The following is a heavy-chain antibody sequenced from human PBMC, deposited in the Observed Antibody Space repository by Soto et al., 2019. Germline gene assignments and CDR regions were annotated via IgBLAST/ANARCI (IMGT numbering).Heavy chain of an antibody. D-gene: IGHD2-21*02. Sequence: SETLSLTCTVSGGSISSSSYYWGWIRQPPGKGLEWIGTIYYSGNTYYNPSLKSRVTISVDTSKKQFSLKLSSVTAADTAVYYCAAIYCGGNCYAGYFDCWGQGTLVTVSS. CDR3: AAIYCGGNCYAGYFDC. J-gene: IGHJ4*02. V-gene: IGHV4-39*01. CDR2: IYYSGNT. CDR1: GGSISSSSYY.